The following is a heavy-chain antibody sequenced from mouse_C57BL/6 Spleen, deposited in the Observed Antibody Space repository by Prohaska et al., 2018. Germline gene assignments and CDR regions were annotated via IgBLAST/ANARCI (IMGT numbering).Heavy chain of an antibody. D-gene: IGHD2-4*01. CDR2: IDPNSGGN. Sequence: QVQLQQPGAELVKPGPSVKLSCKASGYTFTSYWMHWVKQSTGRGLEWIGRIDPNSGGNKYNEKFKSKATMTVDKHASTAYMQRSSLTSEDSAVYYCAKGNYDYDGAMDYWGQGTSVTVSS. CDR3: AKGNYDYDGAMDY. J-gene: IGHJ4*01. V-gene: IGHV1-72*01. CDR1: GYTFTSYW.